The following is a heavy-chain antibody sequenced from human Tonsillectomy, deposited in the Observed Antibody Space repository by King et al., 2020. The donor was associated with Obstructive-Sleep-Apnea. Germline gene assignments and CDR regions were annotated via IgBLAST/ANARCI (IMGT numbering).Heavy chain of an antibody. CDR1: GFTFDDYA. J-gene: IGHJ4*02. Sequence: QLVQSGGGLVQPGRSLRLSCAASGFTFDDYAMHWVRQAPGKGLEWVSGISGNSGSIGYADSVKGRFTISRDNAKNSLYLQMNSLRAEDTALYYCAKGAYYYDSSGHFDYWGQGTLVTVSS. CDR2: ISGNSGSI. V-gene: IGHV3-9*01. CDR3: AKGAYYYDSSGHFDY. D-gene: IGHD3-22*01.